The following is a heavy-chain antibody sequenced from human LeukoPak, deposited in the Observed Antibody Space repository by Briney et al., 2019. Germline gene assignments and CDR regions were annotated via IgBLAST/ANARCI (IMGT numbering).Heavy chain of an antibody. D-gene: IGHD2-15*01. J-gene: IGHJ4*02. CDR2: IKQDGSEK. CDR3: ARESVVVVAAHQGGYFDY. CDR1: GSTFSSYW. V-gene: IGHV3-7*01. Sequence: GGSLRLSCAASGSTFSSYWMSWVRQAPGKGLEWVANIKQDGSEKYYVDSVKGRFTISRDNAKNSLYLQMNSLRAEDTAVYYCARESVVVVAAHQGGYFDYWGQGTLVTVSS.